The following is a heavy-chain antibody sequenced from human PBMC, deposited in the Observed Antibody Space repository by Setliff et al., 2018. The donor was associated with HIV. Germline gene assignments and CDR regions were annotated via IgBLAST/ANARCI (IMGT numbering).Heavy chain of an antibody. CDR3: ARGHSSGYTYSGSYSPFDI. D-gene: IGHD1-26*01. V-gene: IGHV1-69*05. CDR1: GGTFSSYA. CDR2: IIPIFGTL. J-gene: IGHJ3*02. Sequence: SVKVSCKASGGTFSSYAIRCVRQAPGQGLEWMGGIIPIFGTLNYAQKFQGRVTITTDASTSTAYMELSSLRSEDTAVYYCARGHSSGYTYSGSYSPFDIWGQGTMVTVSS.